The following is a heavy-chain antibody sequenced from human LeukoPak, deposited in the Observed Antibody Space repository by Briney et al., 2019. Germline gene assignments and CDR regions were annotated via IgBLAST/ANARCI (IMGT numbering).Heavy chain of an antibody. D-gene: IGHD2-2*01. CDR3: ATYPPYFDY. CDR2: INSDGSST. J-gene: IGHJ4*02. CDR1: GFTFSSYW. V-gene: IGHV3-74*01. Sequence: SGGSLRLSCAASGFTFSSYWMHWVRQAPGKGLVWVSRINSDGSSTSYADSVKGRFTISRDNSKNTLYLQMGSLRAEDMAVYYCATYPPYFDYWGQGTLVTVSS.